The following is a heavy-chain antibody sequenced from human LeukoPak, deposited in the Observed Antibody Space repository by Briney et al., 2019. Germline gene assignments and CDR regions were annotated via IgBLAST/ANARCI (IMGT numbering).Heavy chain of an antibody. CDR3: TRDSGSWTVDY. J-gene: IGHJ4*02. Sequence: DWIRQPPGQGLEWLGTIDYSGTTYHNPSLKSRVTISIDTSKNHFSLKLNSVTAADTAVYYCTRDSGSWTVDYWGQGTLVTVSS. V-gene: IGHV4-39*02. CDR2: IDYSGTT. D-gene: IGHD1-26*01.